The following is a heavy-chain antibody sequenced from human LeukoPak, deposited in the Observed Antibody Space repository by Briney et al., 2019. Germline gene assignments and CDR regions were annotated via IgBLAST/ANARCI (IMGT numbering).Heavy chain of an antibody. D-gene: IGHD6-19*01. Sequence: GGSLRLSCAASGFTFDDYGMSWVRQAPGKGLEWVSGINWNGGSTGYADSVKGRFTISRDNAKNSLYLQMNSLRAEDTALYYCARSYSSGWYVVYYFDYWGQGTLVTVSS. CDR2: INWNGGST. CDR1: GFTFDDYG. J-gene: IGHJ4*02. CDR3: ARSYSSGWYVVYYFDY. V-gene: IGHV3-20*04.